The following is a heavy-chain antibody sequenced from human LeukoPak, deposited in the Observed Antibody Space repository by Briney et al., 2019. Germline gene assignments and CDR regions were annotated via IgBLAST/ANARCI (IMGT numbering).Heavy chain of an antibody. J-gene: IGHJ5*02. CDR3: ARKALPGNWFDP. Sequence: SETLSLTCTVSGDSISSYYWSWIRQPAGKGLEWIGRIYASGSTNYNPSLKSRVTMSLDTSKNQFSLNLSSVTAADTAVYYCARKALPGNWFDPWGQGTLVTVSS. V-gene: IGHV4-4*07. CDR2: IYASGST. CDR1: GDSISSYY.